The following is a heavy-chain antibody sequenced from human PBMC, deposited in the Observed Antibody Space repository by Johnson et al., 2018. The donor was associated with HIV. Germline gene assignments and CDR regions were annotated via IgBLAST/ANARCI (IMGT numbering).Heavy chain of an antibody. V-gene: IGHV3-30*02. CDR3: AKDGAMAFDI. J-gene: IGHJ3*02. CDR2: MWYDGSNK. Sequence: QVQLVESGGGLIQPGGSLRLSCVGSGFTFSTYGMHWVRQAPGKGLEWVAVMWYDGSNKYYADSVKGRFTISRDNSKNTLYLQMNSLRAEDTAVYYCAKDGAMAFDIWGQGTLVTVSS. CDR1: GFTFSTYG. D-gene: IGHD2-2*01.